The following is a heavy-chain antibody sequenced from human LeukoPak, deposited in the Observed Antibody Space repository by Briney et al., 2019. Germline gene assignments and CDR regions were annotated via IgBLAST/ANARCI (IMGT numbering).Heavy chain of an antibody. CDR3: ARGLIYGYDAFDI. D-gene: IGHD6-25*01. CDR2: INHSGST. CDR1: GGSFSGYY. J-gene: IGHJ3*02. Sequence: SETLSLTCAVYGGSFSGYYWSWIRQPPGKGLEWIGEINHSGSTNYNPSLKSRVTISVDTSKNQFSLKLSSVTAADTAVYYCARGLIYGYDAFDIGAQGTRVPVSS. V-gene: IGHV4-34*01.